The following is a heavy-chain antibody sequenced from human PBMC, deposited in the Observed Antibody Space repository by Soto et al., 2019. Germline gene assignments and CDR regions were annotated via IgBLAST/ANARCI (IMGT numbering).Heavy chain of an antibody. J-gene: IGHJ4*02. D-gene: IGHD4-17*01. V-gene: IGHV3-30*01. CDR2: ISYLDGTNK. Sequence: QVQLVESGGGVVQPGKSLTLSCAGSGFTFSNFAIHWVRQAPGKGLEWGAVISYLDGTNKYYADSVKGRLTISRDNSQSTVYLQMNSLRPEDTAIYYCARDPRNPMTTSALFGWGQGTVVTVSS. CDR1: GFTFSNFA. CDR3: ARDPRNPMTTSALFG.